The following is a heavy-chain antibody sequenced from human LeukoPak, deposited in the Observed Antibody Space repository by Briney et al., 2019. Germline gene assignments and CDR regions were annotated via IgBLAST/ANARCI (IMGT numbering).Heavy chain of an antibody. CDR3: ARGSWAEGDAFNI. J-gene: IGHJ3*02. CDR2: MNPNSGNT. D-gene: IGHD3-16*01. V-gene: IGHV1-8*01. CDR1: GYTYTSYD. Sequence: GASVKVSCKASGYTYTSYDINWLRQATGQGLEWMGWMNPNSGNTGYAQKFQGRVTMTRNTSISTAYMELSSLRSEDTALYYCARGSWAEGDAFNIWGQGTMVTVSS.